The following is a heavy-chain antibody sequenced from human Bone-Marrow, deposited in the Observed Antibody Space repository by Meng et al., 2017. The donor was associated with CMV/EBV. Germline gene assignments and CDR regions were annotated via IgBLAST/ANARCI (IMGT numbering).Heavy chain of an antibody. D-gene: IGHD5-24*01. CDR2: IYYSGST. CDR3: ARGGLGGWPRDY. Sequence: GSLRLSCTVSGGSISSYYWSWIRQPPGKGLEWIGYIYYSGSTNYNPSLKSRVTISVDTSKNQFSLKLSSVTAADTAVYYCARGGLGGWPRDYWGQGTLVTVSS. J-gene: IGHJ4*02. V-gene: IGHV4-59*01. CDR1: GGSISSYY.